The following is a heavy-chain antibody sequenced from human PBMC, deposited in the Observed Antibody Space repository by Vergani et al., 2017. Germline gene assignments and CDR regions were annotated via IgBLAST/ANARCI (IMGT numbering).Heavy chain of an antibody. CDR3: AGEAYCSSTSCPQDAFDI. D-gene: IGHD2-2*01. V-gene: IGHV4-61*02. CDR1: GGSISSGTYY. J-gene: IGHJ3*02. CDR2: INTSGST. Sequence: QVQLQESGPGLVKPSQTLSLTCTVSGGSISSGTYYWSWIRQPAGKGLEWIGRINTSGSTNYNPSLKSRVSMSLDTSKNQFSLKLSSVTAADTAVFYCAGEAYCSSTSCPQDAFDIWGQGTMVTVSS.